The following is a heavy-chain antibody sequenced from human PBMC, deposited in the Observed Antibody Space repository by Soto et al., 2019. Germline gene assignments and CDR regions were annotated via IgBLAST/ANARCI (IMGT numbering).Heavy chain of an antibody. CDR2: ISGSGGST. Sequence: GGSLRLSCAASGFTFSSYSISWVRQAPGKGLEWVSAISGSGGSTYYADSVKGRFTISRDNSKNTLYLQMNSLRAEDTAVYYCAKDGSYGPEEWGQGTLVTVSS. CDR1: GFTFSSYS. J-gene: IGHJ4*02. CDR3: AKDGSYGPEE. V-gene: IGHV3-23*01. D-gene: IGHD4-17*01.